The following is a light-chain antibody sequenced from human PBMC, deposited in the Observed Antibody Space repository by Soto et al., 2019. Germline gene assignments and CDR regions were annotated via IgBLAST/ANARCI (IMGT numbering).Light chain of an antibody. CDR3: LQDFIYPRT. Sequence: AVQLTQSPSSLSASVGDRVTITCRASQGIRTDLGWYQQSPGKAPKVLIVGASTLQSGVPSRFSGSGSGTDFTLTISSLQPEDSATYYCLQDFIYPRTFGQGTKVEIK. J-gene: IGKJ1*01. CDR1: QGIRTD. CDR2: GAS. V-gene: IGKV1-6*01.